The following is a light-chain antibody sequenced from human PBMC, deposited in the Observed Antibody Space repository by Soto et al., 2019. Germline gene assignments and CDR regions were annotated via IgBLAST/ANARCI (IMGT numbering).Light chain of an antibody. Sequence: EIVLTQSPGTLSLSPGERATLSCRASQSVSSSYLAWYQQKPGQAPRLLIYGASSSDTGIPDRFSGSGSGTDFNLTISRLEPEDFAVYYCHQYDSSPLTFGGGTKVEIK. CDR2: GAS. CDR1: QSVSSSY. CDR3: HQYDSSPLT. V-gene: IGKV3-20*01. J-gene: IGKJ4*01.